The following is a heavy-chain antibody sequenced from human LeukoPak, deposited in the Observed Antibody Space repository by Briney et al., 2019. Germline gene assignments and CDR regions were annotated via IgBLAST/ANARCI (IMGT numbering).Heavy chain of an antibody. V-gene: IGHV4-59*01. CDR1: GGSISSYY. CDR3: ARDSFGELWFDP. D-gene: IGHD3-10*01. CDR2: IYYSGST. Sequence: PETLSLTCTVSGGSISSYYWSWIRQPPGKGLEWIGYIYYSGSTNYNPSLKSRVTISVDTSKNQFSLKLSSVTAADTAVYYCARDSFGELWFDPWGQGTLVTVSS. J-gene: IGHJ5*02.